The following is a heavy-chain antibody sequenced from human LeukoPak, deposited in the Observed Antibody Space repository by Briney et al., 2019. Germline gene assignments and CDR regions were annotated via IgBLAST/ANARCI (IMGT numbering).Heavy chain of an antibody. CDR1: GFTFSSYE. V-gene: IGHV3-48*03. CDR2: ISFSGSTL. J-gene: IGHJ1*01. D-gene: IGHD3-22*01. Sequence: SGGSLRLSCAASGFTFSSYEMNWVRQAPGKGPEWVSYISFSGSTLYYADSVKGRFTISRDNAKNSLYVQMNSLRAEDTAVYYCARGGYYDSSGYYYVGYFHHWGQGTLVTVSS. CDR3: ARGGYYDSSGYYYVGYFHH.